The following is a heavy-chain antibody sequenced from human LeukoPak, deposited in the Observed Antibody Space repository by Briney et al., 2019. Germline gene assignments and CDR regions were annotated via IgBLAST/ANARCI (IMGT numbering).Heavy chain of an antibody. Sequence: ASVKVSCKASGYTFTSYGISWVRQAPGQGLEWMGWISAHNGNTNYAQKLQGRVTMTTDTSTSTAYMELRSLRSDDTAVYYCARDSTYYDFWSGYLIRHNWFDPWGQGTLVTVSS. CDR2: ISAHNGNT. D-gene: IGHD3-3*01. V-gene: IGHV1-18*01. CDR1: GYTFTSYG. J-gene: IGHJ5*02. CDR3: ARDSTYYDFWSGYLIRHNWFDP.